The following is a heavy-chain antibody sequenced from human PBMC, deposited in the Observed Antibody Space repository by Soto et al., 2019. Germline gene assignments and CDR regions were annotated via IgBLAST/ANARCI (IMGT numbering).Heavy chain of an antibody. Sequence: QVQLVQSGPEVKKPGASVKVSCKTSGYTFTSYGITWVRQAPGQGLEWMGWITTDKGKTTYAQKFQGRVTMTTDTPTSTAYMGLRSQRSDDTAVYYCATRSPAFDYWGQGTLVTVSS. CDR1: GYTFTSYG. CDR2: ITTDKGKT. V-gene: IGHV1-18*01. CDR3: ATRSPAFDY. J-gene: IGHJ4*02.